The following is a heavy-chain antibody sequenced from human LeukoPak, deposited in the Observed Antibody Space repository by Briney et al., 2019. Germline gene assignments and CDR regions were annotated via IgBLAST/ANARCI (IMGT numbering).Heavy chain of an antibody. D-gene: IGHD6-13*01. CDR1: GYTFSRYD. J-gene: IGHJ4*02. CDR2: MNPNSGNT. CDR3: TRGLRREQQLLRAFDD. Sequence: ASVKVSCKASGYTFSRYDINWVRQATGQGLEWMGWMNPNSGNTGYAQKFQGRVSMTSNTSISTAYMELSSLRSEDTAVYYCTRGLRREQQLLRAFDDWGQGTLVTVSS. V-gene: IGHV1-8*01.